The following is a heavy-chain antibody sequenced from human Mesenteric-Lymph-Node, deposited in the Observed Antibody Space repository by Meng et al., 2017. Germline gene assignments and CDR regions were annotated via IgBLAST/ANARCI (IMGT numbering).Heavy chain of an antibody. V-gene: IGHV3-23*01. J-gene: IGHJ6*02. CDR3: AREVDIWFGELLKGYYYYGMDV. CDR2: ITGTGGST. Sequence: GGSLRLSCAASGFTFSTYAMSWVRQAPGKGVEWVSGITGTGGSTYYPDSVKGRFTISRDNSKNTLYLQIHSLTAADTAVYYCAREVDIWFGELLKGYYYYGMDVWGQGTMVTVSS. CDR1: GFTFSTYA. D-gene: IGHD3-10*01.